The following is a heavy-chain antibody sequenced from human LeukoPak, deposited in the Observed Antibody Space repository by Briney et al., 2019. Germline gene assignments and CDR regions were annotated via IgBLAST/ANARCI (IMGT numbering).Heavy chain of an antibody. J-gene: IGHJ4*02. CDR2: IRYDGNNK. CDR1: GFTFSRYG. Sequence: GGSLRLSCAASGFTFSRYGMHWVRQAPGKGLEWVAFIRYDGNNKYYADSVKGRFTISRDNSKNTLYLQMNSLRAEDTAVYYCAKDRFTVTQAGTSFDYWGQGTLVTVSS. D-gene: IGHD4-17*01. CDR3: AKDRFTVTQAGTSFDY. V-gene: IGHV3-30*02.